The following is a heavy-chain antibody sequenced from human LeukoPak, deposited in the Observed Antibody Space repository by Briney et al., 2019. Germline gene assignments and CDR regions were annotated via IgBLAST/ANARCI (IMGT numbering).Heavy chain of an antibody. CDR1: GFTFSSYW. CDR2: IKQDGSEK. V-gene: IGHV3-7*01. CDR3: ARGGVYYDYVWGSYRSSYFDY. Sequence: GGSLRLSCAASGFTFSSYWMSWVRQAPGKGLEWVANIKQDGSEKYYVDSVKGRFTISRDNAKNSLYLQMDSLRAEDTAVYYCARGGVYYDYVWGSYRSSYFDYWGQGTLVTVSS. J-gene: IGHJ4*02. D-gene: IGHD3-16*02.